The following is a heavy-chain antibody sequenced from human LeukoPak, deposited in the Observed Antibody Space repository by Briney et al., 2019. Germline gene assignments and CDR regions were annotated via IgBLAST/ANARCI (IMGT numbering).Heavy chain of an antibody. CDR3: AKLRIAVAVFDY. J-gene: IGHJ4*01. Sequence: GSLRLSCAPSGFTFSSYAISSGRQAPGKGLEWVSAISGSGGSTYYADSVKGRFTISRDNSKNTLYLQMSRLRAEDTAVYYCAKLRIAVAVFDYWGQGTLVTVSS. CDR1: GFTFSSYA. D-gene: IGHD6-19*01. CDR2: ISGSGGST. V-gene: IGHV3-23*01.